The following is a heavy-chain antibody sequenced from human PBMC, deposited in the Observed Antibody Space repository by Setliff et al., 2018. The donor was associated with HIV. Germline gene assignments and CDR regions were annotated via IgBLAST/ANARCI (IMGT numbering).Heavy chain of an antibody. V-gene: IGHV4-61*01. CDR1: GGSVVSGSYY. Sequence: SETLSLTCTVSGGSVVSGSYYWSWIRQSPGKGLEWIGYIYYSGITTYNPSLKRRVTISIDTSKNQFSLRLHSVNAADTAVYYCARDPPGYGDSNDYWGQGTLVTVSS. CDR3: ARDPPGYGDSNDY. D-gene: IGHD4-17*01. CDR2: IYYSGIT. J-gene: IGHJ4*02.